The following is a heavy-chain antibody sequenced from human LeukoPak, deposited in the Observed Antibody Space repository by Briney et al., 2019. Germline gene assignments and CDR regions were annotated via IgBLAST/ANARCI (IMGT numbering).Heavy chain of an antibody. CDR1: GFTFSNYG. D-gene: IGHD3-10*01. CDR3: AKDTPSSPEVLLWFGELLD. Sequence: PGGSLRLSCAASGFTFSNYGMHWVRQAPGKGLEWVAVISYDGSNKYQADSVKGRFTISRDNSKNTLYLQMNGLRAEDTAVYYCAKDTPSSPEVLLWFGELLDWGQGTLVTVSS. J-gene: IGHJ4*02. V-gene: IGHV3-30*18. CDR2: ISYDGSNK.